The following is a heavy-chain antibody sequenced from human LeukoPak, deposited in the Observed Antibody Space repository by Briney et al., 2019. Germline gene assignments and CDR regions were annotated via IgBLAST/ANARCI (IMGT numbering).Heavy chain of an antibody. D-gene: IGHD5-12*01. CDR3: ARHIGYSAWNPDY. V-gene: IGHV5-51*01. CDR1: GYSFTSYW. CDR2: IYPYDSDT. J-gene: IGHJ4*02. Sequence: GESLKISCKASGYSFTSYWIGWVRQMPGKDLEWMGIIYPYDSDTRYSPSFQGQVTISADKSISTAYLQWSNLKASDTAMYYCARHIGYSAWNPDYWGQGTLVTVSS.